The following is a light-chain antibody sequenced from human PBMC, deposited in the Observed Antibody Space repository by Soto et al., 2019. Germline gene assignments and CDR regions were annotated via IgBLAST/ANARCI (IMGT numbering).Light chain of an antibody. Sequence: EIVMTQSPATLSVSPGERATLSCRASQSVRGNLAWYQQKPGQAPRLLIYGASTRATGIPARFSGSGSGTEFNLTISSLQSEDFAVYYCQQYNNWPPTFGQGTKVEIK. J-gene: IGKJ1*01. CDR1: QSVRGN. CDR2: GAS. CDR3: QQYNNWPPT. V-gene: IGKV3D-15*01.